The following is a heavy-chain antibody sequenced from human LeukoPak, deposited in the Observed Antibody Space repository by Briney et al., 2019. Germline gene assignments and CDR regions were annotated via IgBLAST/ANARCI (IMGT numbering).Heavy chain of an antibody. CDR3: AREPQPSHSGSSNWFDP. CDR1: GYTFTGYY. V-gene: IGHV1-2*02. Sequence: ASVKVSCKASGYTFTGYYMHWVRQAPGQGLEWMGWINPNSGGTSYAQKFQGRVTMTRDTSISTAYMELSRLRSDDTAVYYCAREPQPSHSGSSNWFDPWGQGTLVTVSS. D-gene: IGHD1-26*01. J-gene: IGHJ5*02. CDR2: INPNSGGT.